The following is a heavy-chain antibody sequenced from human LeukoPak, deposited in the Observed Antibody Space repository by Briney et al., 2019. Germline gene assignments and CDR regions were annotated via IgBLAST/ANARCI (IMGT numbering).Heavy chain of an antibody. Sequence: SETLSLTCTVSGGSINTTSYYWGWIRQPPGKGLEWIGSIYYSGSTSYNPSLNSRVTISVDTSKKQFSLKLSSVTAAGTAVYYCARHVRRLQVTLYFDIWGRGTLVTVSS. D-gene: IGHD5-24*01. CDR1: GGSINTTSYY. V-gene: IGHV4-39*01. J-gene: IGHJ2*01. CDR3: ARHVRRLQVTLYFDI. CDR2: IYYSGST.